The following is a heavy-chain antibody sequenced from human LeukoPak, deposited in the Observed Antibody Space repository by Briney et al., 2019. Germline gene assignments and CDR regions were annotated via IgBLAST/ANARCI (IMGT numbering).Heavy chain of an antibody. CDR2: IYHSGST. V-gene: IGHV4-4*02. Sequence: SETLSCTCGVSAGSISSSKWWSWVRQPPGKGLEWIGEIYHSGSTTYNPSLKSRVNISVGRSKRQFSLKLNSVTAADTAVYYCARVQSLLWFGELYPSGFDYWGEGTLVTVSS. CDR3: ARVQSLLWFGELYPSGFDY. CDR1: AGSISSSKW. D-gene: IGHD3-10*01. J-gene: IGHJ4*02.